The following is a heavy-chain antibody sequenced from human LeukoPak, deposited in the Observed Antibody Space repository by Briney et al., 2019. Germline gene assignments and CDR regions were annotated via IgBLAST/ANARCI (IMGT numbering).Heavy chain of an antibody. V-gene: IGHV3-23*01. CDR2: ISGSGSST. CDR3: ATEWYTGTSLHYTY. J-gene: IGHJ4*02. CDR1: GVTFTNYA. Sequence: PGGSLRLSCVASGVTFTNYAMSWVRQTPGKGLEWVSFISGSGSSTYYADSVRGRFTISRDNSKNALYLLMNNLRAEDTAIYYCATEWYTGTSLHYTYWGQGTLVTVSS. D-gene: IGHD1-26*01.